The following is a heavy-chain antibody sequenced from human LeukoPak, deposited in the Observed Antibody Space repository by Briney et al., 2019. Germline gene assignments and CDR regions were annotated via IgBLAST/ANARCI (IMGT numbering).Heavy chain of an antibody. J-gene: IGHJ4*02. V-gene: IGHV3-64D*06. D-gene: IGHD6-6*01. CDR3: VKGGAYTTSSNFDY. CDR1: GFTFITYA. CDR2: ISSNGGST. Sequence: GGSLSLSCSASGFTFITYAMHWVRQAPGKGLEYVSAISSNGGSTYYADFVKGRFTISRDNSKKTLYLQMSSLRAEDTAIYYCVKGGAYTTSSNFDYWGQGTLVTVSS.